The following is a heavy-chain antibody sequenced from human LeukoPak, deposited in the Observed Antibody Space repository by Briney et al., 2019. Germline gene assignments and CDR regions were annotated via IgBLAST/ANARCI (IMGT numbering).Heavy chain of an antibody. V-gene: IGHV3-74*01. CDR1: GFTFSRNW. Sequence: PGGSLRLSCAASGFTFSRNWMHWVRQAPGKGLMWVSRINGDGRTTSYADSVKGRFTISRDNAKNTLYLQMNSLRAEDTAVYYCAKVAEVGATGYYYYMDVWGKGTTVTISS. D-gene: IGHD1-26*01. J-gene: IGHJ6*03. CDR2: INGDGRTT. CDR3: AKVAEVGATGYYYYMDV.